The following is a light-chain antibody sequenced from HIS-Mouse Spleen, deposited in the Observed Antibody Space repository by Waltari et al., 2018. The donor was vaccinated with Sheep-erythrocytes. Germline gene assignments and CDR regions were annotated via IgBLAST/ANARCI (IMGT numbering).Light chain of an antibody. CDR2: DVS. CDR3: CSYAGSSTPWV. J-gene: IGLJ3*02. Sequence: QSALTQPRSVSGSPGQSVTISCTGTSSDVGGYNYVSWYQQHPGKAPKLMIYDVSKRPSGVPDRFSGSKSGNTASLTISGLQAEDEADYYCCSYAGSSTPWVFGGWTKLTVL. CDR1: SSDVGGYNY. V-gene: IGLV2-11*01.